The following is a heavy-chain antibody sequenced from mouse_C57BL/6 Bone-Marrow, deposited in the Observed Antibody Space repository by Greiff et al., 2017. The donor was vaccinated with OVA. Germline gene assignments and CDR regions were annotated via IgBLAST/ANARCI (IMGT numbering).Heavy chain of an antibody. J-gene: IGHJ2*01. Sequence: QVQLQQSGAELVKPGASVKISCKASGYAFSSYWMNWVKQRPGKGLEWIGQIYPGDGDTNYNGMFKGKATLTADKSSSTAYMQLSSLTSEDSAVYFCARARDGYFSFDYWGQGTTLTVSS. D-gene: IGHD2-3*01. CDR1: GYAFSSYW. CDR2: IYPGDGDT. CDR3: ARARDGYFSFDY. V-gene: IGHV1-80*01.